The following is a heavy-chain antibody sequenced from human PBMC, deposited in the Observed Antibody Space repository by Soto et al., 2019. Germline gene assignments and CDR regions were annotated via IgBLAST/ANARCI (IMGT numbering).Heavy chain of an antibody. CDR3: AGDSSGWYSYFHH. CDR1: GGSINGYY. J-gene: IGHJ1*01. CDR2: IYYSGST. D-gene: IGHD6-19*01. V-gene: IGHV4-59*01. Sequence: PSATLSLTCTVSGGSINGYYWSWIRQPPGKGLEWIAYIYYSGSTNYNPSLKGRVTMSVDTSKNQFSLKLSSVTAADTAVYYCAGDSSGWYSYFHHWGQGTLVTVSS.